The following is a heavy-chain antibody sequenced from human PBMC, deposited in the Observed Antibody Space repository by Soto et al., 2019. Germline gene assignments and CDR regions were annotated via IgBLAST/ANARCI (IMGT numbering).Heavy chain of an antibody. Sequence: GGSLRLSCAASGFTFSSYAMSWVRQAPGKGLEWVSVISGSGGSTYYADSVKGRFTMSRDNSKNTLYLQMNSLRAEDTAVYYCAKDLNGGEYSGYDYWGQGTLVTVSS. CDR2: ISGSGGST. D-gene: IGHD5-12*01. J-gene: IGHJ4*02. CDR3: AKDLNGGEYSGYDY. CDR1: GFTFSSYA. V-gene: IGHV3-23*01.